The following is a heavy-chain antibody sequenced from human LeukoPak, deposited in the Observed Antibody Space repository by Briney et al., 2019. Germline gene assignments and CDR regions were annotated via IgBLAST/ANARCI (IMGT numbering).Heavy chain of an antibody. D-gene: IGHD3-22*01. CDR3: AKNYDSSGFYYWDH. V-gene: IGHV3-23*01. CDR2: INYGGDIT. CDR1: GFTFSDYA. Sequence: AGGSLRLSCAPSGFTFSDYALTWVRQAPGKGLGWVSTINYGGDITFYADSVKGRVTISRDNSKNTLYLQMDSLRAEDTAVYFCAKNYDSSGFYYWDHWGQGTLVTVSS. J-gene: IGHJ4*02.